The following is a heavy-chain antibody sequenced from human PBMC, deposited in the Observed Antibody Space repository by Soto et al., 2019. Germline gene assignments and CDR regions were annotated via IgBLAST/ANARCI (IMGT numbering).Heavy chain of an antibody. D-gene: IGHD3-9*01. J-gene: IGHJ3*02. CDR2: IIPILGIA. CDR1: GGTFSSYT. V-gene: IGHV1-69*02. CDR3: ASGGSSITIAFDI. Sequence: GASVKVSCKASGGTFSSYTISWVRQAPGQGLEWMGRIIPILGIANYAQKFQGRVTITADKSTSTAYMELSSLRSEDTAVYYCASGGSSITIAFDIWGQGTMVTVSS.